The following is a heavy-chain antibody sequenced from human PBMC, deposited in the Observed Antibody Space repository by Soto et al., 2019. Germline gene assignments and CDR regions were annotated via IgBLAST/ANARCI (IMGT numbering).Heavy chain of an antibody. D-gene: IGHD1-26*01. CDR1: GGTFSSSS. V-gene: IGHV1-69*12. J-gene: IGHJ4*02. CDR3: VGGPTGSY. Sequence: QVLLVQSGAEVKKPGSSVKVSCKASGGTFSSSSISWVRQAPGQGLEWMGGIIPIFGTPNYAQKFQDRVKITADESTSTSYMELSSLRSEDTAVFYCVGGPTGSYWGQGTLVIVSS. CDR2: IIPIFGTP.